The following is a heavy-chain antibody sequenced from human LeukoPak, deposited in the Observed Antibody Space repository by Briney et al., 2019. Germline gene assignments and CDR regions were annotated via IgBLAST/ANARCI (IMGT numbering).Heavy chain of an antibody. CDR2: ISWNSGSI. CDR1: GFTFDDYA. D-gene: IGHD6-19*01. V-gene: IGHV3-9*01. J-gene: IGHJ6*02. CDR3: AKDIGIAVAGYYYYYYGMDV. Sequence: PGESLRLSRAASGFTFDDYAMHWVRQAPGKGLEWVSGISWNSGSIGYADSVKGRFTISRDNAKNSLYLQMNSLRAEDTALYYCAKDIGIAVAGYYYYYYGMDVWGQGTTVTVSS.